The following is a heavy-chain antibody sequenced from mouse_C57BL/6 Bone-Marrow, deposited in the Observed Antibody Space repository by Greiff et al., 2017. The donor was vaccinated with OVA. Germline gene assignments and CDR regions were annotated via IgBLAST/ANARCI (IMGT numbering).Heavy chain of an antibody. J-gene: IGHJ4*01. Sequence: QVQLQQPGAELVKPGASVKVSCKASGYTFTSYWMHWVKQRPGQGLEWIGRIHPSDSDTNYNQKFKGKATLTADKSSSTAYMQLSSLTSEDSAVDYCATMVTTLYAYSMDYWGQGTSVTVSA. V-gene: IGHV1-74*01. D-gene: IGHD2-1*01. CDR2: IHPSDSDT. CDR1: GYTFTSYW. CDR3: ATMVTTLYAYSMDY.